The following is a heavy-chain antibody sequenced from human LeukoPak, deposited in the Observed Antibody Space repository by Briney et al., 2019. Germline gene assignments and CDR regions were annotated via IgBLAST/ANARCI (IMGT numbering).Heavy chain of an antibody. CDR3: AKDHETYYDDIDGP. CDR2: IRYDGSNK. Sequence: GRSLRLSCAASGFTFSSYGMHWVSQAPGKGLESLAFIRYDGSNKYYAESVKGRSTVSRANSKNTLYLQMKSLRAGDTAVYCCAKDHETYYDDIDGPWGQGTLVIVSS. CDR1: GFTFSSYG. V-gene: IGHV3-30*02. D-gene: IGHD3-22*01. J-gene: IGHJ5*02.